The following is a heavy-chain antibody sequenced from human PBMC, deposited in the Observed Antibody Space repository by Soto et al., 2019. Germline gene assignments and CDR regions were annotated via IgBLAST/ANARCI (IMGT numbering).Heavy chain of an antibody. CDR3: ARNEGATGTGPALY. CDR2: ISAYNGNT. J-gene: IGHJ4*02. Sequence: GASVKVSCKASGYTFTSYGISWVRQAPGQGLEWMGWISAYNGNTNYAQKLQGRVTMTTDTSTSTAYMEVSSLRSDDTAMYYCARNEGATGTGPALYWGQGTLVTVSS. D-gene: IGHD1-1*01. V-gene: IGHV1-18*01. CDR1: GYTFTSYG.